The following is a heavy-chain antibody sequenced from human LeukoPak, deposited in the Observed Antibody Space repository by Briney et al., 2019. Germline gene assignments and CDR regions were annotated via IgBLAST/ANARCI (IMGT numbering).Heavy chain of an antibody. D-gene: IGHD3-22*01. CDR3: ARDLGQYYDTSDNWFDP. CDR2: ISSSGSTI. CDR1: GFTFSDYY. Sequence: GGSLRLSCAASGFTFSDYYMSWIRQAPGKGLEWVSYISSSGSTIYYADSVKGRFTISRDNTKNSLYLQMNSLRAEDTAVYYCARDLGQYYDTSDNWFDPWGQGTLVTVSS. V-gene: IGHV3-11*04. J-gene: IGHJ5*02.